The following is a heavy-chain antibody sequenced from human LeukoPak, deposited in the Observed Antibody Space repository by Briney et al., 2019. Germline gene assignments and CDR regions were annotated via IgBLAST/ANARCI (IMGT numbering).Heavy chain of an antibody. CDR1: GFTFTDTY. J-gene: IGHJ4*02. CDR2: ISPSGTDI. D-gene: IGHD3-22*01. Sequence: NPGGSLRLSCAVSGFTFTDTYMTWIRQAPGKGLESLSYISPSGTDISYADSVKGRFTISRDNAKNSLYLQMNSLRAEDTAVYYCARDTYDSSGYYYTFWGQGTLVTVSS. V-gene: IGHV3-11*04. CDR3: ARDTYDSSGYYYTF.